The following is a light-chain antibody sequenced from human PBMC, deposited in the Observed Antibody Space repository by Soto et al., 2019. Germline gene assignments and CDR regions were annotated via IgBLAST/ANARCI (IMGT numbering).Light chain of an antibody. V-gene: IGLV2-14*01. J-gene: IGLJ1*01. Sequence: QSALTQPASVSGSLGQSITISCTGTTRDIAGYNYISWYQQLPGKAPKLMIYQVTIRPSGISNRFSGSKSGNTASLTISGLQAEDEADYYCASFTTSSTRVFGTGTKLTVL. CDR1: TRDIAGYNY. CDR2: QVT. CDR3: ASFTTSSTRV.